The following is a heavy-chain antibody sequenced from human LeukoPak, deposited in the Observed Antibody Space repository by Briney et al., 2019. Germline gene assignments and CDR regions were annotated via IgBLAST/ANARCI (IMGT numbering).Heavy chain of an antibody. Sequence: SETLPLTCTVSGGSISSSSYYWGWIRQPPGKGLEWIGSIYYSGSSYYNPSLKSRVTMSVDTSKNQFSLKLSSVTAADTAIYYCVRLDYSNFFDYWGQGNLVTVSS. CDR2: IYYSGSS. D-gene: IGHD4-11*01. CDR3: VRLDYSNFFDY. CDR1: GGSISSSSYY. V-gene: IGHV4-39*07. J-gene: IGHJ4*02.